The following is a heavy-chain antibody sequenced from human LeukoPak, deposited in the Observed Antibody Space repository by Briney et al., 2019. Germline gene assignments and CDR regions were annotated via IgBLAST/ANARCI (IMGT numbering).Heavy chain of an antibody. CDR2: VSTYNGNT. Sequence: ASVKVSCKATGYTFTTYTFSWVRQAPGQGLEWMGWVSTYNGNTYYAQKFLGRVTMTTDTSTSTAYMELRSLRSDDTAIYYCARDGKSSNQQLVPPTKFALDYWGQGTLVSVSS. V-gene: IGHV1-18*01. J-gene: IGHJ4*02. CDR1: GYTFTTYT. D-gene: IGHD6-13*01. CDR3: ARDGKSSNQQLVPPTKFALDY.